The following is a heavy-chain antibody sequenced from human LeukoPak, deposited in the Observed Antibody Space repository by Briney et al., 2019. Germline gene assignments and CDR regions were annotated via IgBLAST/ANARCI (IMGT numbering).Heavy chain of an antibody. CDR3: ARGRGWLQYYFDY. CDR2: INHSGST. J-gene: IGHJ4*02. D-gene: IGHD5-24*01. Sequence: SETLSLTCAVYGGSLSGYYWSWIRQPPGKGLEWIGEINHSGSTNYNPSLKSRVTISVDTSKKQFSLKLSSVTAADTAVYYCARGRGWLQYYFDYWGQGTLVTVSS. V-gene: IGHV4-34*01. CDR1: GGSLSGYY.